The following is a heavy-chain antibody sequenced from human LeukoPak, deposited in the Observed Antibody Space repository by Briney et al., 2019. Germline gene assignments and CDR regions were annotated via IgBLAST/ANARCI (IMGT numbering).Heavy chain of an antibody. J-gene: IGHJ4*02. CDR3: AKDKGRYDYVWGSYRFSPLDY. CDR1: GFTFSSYA. V-gene: IGHV3-23*01. Sequence: GGSLRLSCAASGFTFSSYAMSWVRQAPGKGLEWVSAISGSGGSTYYADSVKGRFTISRDNSKNTLYLQMNSLRAEDTAVYYCAKDKGRYDYVWGSYRFSPLDYWGQGTLVTVSS. D-gene: IGHD3-16*02. CDR2: ISGSGGST.